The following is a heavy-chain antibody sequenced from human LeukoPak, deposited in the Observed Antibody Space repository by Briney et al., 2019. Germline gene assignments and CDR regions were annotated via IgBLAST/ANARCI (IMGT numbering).Heavy chain of an antibody. CDR2: INPSGGST. D-gene: IGHD3-10*01. CDR3: ARGLPRITMVRGVIIGYFDY. Sequence: GASVKVSCKASGYTFTSYYMHWVRQAPGQGLEWMGIINPSGGSTSYAQKFQGRVTMTRDTSTSTVYMELSSLRSEDTAVYYCARGLPRITMVRGVIIGYFDYWGQGNLVTVSS. V-gene: IGHV1-46*01. J-gene: IGHJ4*01. CDR1: GYTFTSYY.